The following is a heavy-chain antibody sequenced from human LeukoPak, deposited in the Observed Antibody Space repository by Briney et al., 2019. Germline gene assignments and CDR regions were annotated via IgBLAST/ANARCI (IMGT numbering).Heavy chain of an antibody. J-gene: IGHJ6*02. D-gene: IGHD6-13*01. CDR1: GYTFTSYG. CDR3: ARDWVAAAGPYYYYYGMDV. CDR2: INPNSGGT. Sequence: ASVKVSCKASGYTFTSYGISWVRQAPGQGLEWIGWINPNSGGTNYAQKFQGWVTMTRDTSISTAYMELSRLRSDDTAVYYCARDWVAAAGPYYYYYGMDVWGQGTTVTVSS. V-gene: IGHV1-2*04.